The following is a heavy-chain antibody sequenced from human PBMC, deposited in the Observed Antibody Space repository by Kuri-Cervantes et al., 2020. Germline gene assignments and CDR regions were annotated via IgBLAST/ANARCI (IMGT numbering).Heavy chain of an antibody. V-gene: IGHV1-2*02. CDR3: ARGQEGAGGFDY. CDR1: GYTFTGYS. D-gene: IGHD1-26*01. CDR2: INPNSGGT. Sequence: TCAASGYTFTGYSMHWVRQAPGQGLEWMGWINPNSGGTNYAQKFQGRVTMTRDTSISTAYMELSSLRADDTAVYYCARGQEGAGGFDYWGQGTLVTVSS. J-gene: IGHJ4*02.